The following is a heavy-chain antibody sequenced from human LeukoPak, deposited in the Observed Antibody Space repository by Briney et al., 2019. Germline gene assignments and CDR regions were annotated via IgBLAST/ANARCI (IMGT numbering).Heavy chain of an antibody. D-gene: IGHD5-12*01. V-gene: IGHV4-30-2*01. CDR1: SDSINSGDYY. Sequence: PSQTLSLTCIVSSDSINSGDYYWNWIRQPPGKGLEWIGYIYRSGSTYYNPSLKSRVTISVDRSKNQFSLKLSSVTAADTAVYYCARGRGYDFSVDYWGQGTLVTVSS. CDR2: IYRSGST. CDR3: ARGRGYDFSVDY. J-gene: IGHJ4*02.